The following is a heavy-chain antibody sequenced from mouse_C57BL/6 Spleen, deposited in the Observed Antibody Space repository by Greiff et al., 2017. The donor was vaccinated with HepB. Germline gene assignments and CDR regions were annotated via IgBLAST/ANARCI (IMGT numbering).Heavy chain of an antibody. Sequence: QVQLKQPGAELVKPGASVKLSCKASGYTFTSYWMHWVKQRPGRGLEWIGRIDPNSGGTKYNEKFKSKATLTVDKPSSTAYMQLSSLTSEDSAVYYCARPHRYGSSYDYAMDYWGQGTSVTVSS. J-gene: IGHJ4*01. D-gene: IGHD1-1*01. V-gene: IGHV1-72*01. CDR3: ARPHRYGSSYDYAMDY. CDR1: GYTFTSYW. CDR2: IDPNSGGT.